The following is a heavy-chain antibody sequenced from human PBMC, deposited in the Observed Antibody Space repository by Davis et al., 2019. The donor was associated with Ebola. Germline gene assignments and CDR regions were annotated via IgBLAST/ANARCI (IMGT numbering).Heavy chain of an antibody. CDR3: AKESWFSTEALDP. D-gene: IGHD3-3*02. V-gene: IGHV3-23*01. Sequence: PGGSLRLSCAASGFTFSSFAMIWVRQAPGKGLEWVSDISGRGDITNYADYVKGRFTISRDNSKNTLYLQMHSLRAEDTGVYYCAKESWFSTEALDPWGQGTLVTVTS. CDR2: ISGRGDIT. CDR1: GFTFSSFA. J-gene: IGHJ5*02.